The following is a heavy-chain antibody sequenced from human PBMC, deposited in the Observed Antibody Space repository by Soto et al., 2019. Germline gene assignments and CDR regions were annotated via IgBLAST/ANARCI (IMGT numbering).Heavy chain of an antibody. CDR1: GGSISSGGYY. J-gene: IGHJ3*02. CDR2: IYYSGST. D-gene: IGHD2-21*02. V-gene: IGHV4-31*03. CDR3: ARGIVVVTAARAFDI. Sequence: QVQLQESGPGLVKPSQTLSLTCTVSGGSISSGGYYWSWIRQHPGKGLEWIGYIYYSGSTYYNPSLKSRVNKSVDTSKNQFTLKLSSVTAADTAVYYCARGIVVVTAARAFDIWGQGTMVTVSS.